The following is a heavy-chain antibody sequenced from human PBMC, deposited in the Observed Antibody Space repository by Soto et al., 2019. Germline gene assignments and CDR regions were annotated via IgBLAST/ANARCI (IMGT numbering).Heavy chain of an antibody. Sequence: WASVKVSCKASGYTFTSYGISWVRQAPGQGLEWMGWISAYNGNTNYAQKLQGRVTMTTDTSTSTAYMELRSLRSDDTAVYYCARDRGGSGSYYNNNWFDPWGQGTLVTVSS. CDR1: GYTFTSYG. CDR3: ARDRGGSGSYYNNNWFDP. J-gene: IGHJ5*02. V-gene: IGHV1-18*04. CDR2: ISAYNGNT. D-gene: IGHD3-10*01.